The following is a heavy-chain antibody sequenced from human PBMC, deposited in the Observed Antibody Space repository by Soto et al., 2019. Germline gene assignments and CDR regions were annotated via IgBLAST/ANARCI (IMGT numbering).Heavy chain of an antibody. CDR3: ARAGMAVAATTWD. CDR2: IRQDGSEK. D-gene: IGHD6-19*01. J-gene: IGHJ4*01. Sequence: EVQLVESGGGLVQPGGSLRLSCAASGFTFSSFWMTWVRQAPGKGPEWVAHIRQDGSEKYCVDSVKGRCTISRDKAKNQPGRNTNRLSVAASAVYSCARAGMAVAATTWDWGQGTPATVS. V-gene: IGHV3-7*05. CDR1: GFTFSSFW.